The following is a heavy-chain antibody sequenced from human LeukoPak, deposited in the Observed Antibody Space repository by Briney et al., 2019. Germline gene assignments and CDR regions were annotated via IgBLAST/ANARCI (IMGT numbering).Heavy chain of an antibody. D-gene: IGHD3-22*01. CDR1: GGSISSYY. CDR2: IYYSGST. J-gene: IGHJ4*02. V-gene: IGHV4-59*01. Sequence: SETLSLTCTVSGGSISSYYRSWLRQPPGKGLEWVGYIYYSGSTNYKPSLKSGVTISVDTSKNQFSLKLSSVTAADTAVYYCARGRVDSSGYYSPFDYWGQGTLVTVSS. CDR3: ARGRVDSSGYYSPFDY.